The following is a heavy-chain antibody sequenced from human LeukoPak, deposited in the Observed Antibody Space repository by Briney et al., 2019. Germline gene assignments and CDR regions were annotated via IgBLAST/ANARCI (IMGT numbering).Heavy chain of an antibody. D-gene: IGHD6-6*01. CDR3: ARVASYAFDI. CDR2: ITGSGAFT. Sequence: GGSLRLSCAASGFTFMKYSMTWVRQAPGKGLEWVSAITGSGAFTDYADSVMGRFTVSRDNDKNSLYLQVNSLRAEDRAVYYCARVASYAFDIWGQGTMVTVSS. J-gene: IGHJ3*02. CDR1: GFTFMKYS. V-gene: IGHV3-23*01.